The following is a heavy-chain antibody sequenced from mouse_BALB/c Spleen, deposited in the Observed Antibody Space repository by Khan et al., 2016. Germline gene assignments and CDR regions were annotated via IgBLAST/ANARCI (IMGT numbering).Heavy chain of an antibody. D-gene: IGHD2-3*01. CDR3: QRDGDVGYYDATDY. CDR2: ISDGGSYT. V-gene: IGHV5-4*02. Sequence: EVELVESGGGLVKPGGSLKLSCAASGFTFSDYYMFWVRQTPEKRLEWVATISDGGSYTYYPDSVKGRFTISRDNAKNNLYLQMSSLKSEDSAMYCCQRDGDVGYYDATDYWGQGTSVTVSS. J-gene: IGHJ4*01. CDR1: GFTFSDYY.